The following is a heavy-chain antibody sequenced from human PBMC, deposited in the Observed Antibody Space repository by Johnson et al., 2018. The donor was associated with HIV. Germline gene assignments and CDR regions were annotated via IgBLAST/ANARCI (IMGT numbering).Heavy chain of an antibody. J-gene: IGHJ3*02. CDR1: GLSVSYGY. D-gene: IGHD6-13*01. CDR2: IYSGGNT. CDR3: ARKGAAARDAVDI. Sequence: VQLVESGGGLVQPGGSLRLSCAASGLSVSYGYMTWVRQAPGKGLEWVSVIYSGGNTYYTDSVKGRFTISRDNSDNTMYRQMNSLRDGDTAVYDCARKGAAARDAVDIWGQGTMVTVSA. V-gene: IGHV3-66*01.